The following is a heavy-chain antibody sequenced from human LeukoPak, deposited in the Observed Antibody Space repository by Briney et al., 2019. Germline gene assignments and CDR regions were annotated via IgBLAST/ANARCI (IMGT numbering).Heavy chain of an antibody. CDR1: GFTFSSYN. D-gene: IGHD6-13*01. CDR3: ARRRSSSWYFDY. J-gene: IGHJ4*02. Sequence: GGSLRLSCAASGFTFSSYNMNWVRQAPGKGLDWVSSISSSSGYIYYSDSVRGRFTVSRDNAKSSLYLQMNSLRAEDTAVYYCARRRSSSWYFDYWGQGTLVTVSS. V-gene: IGHV3-21*01. CDR2: ISSSSGYI.